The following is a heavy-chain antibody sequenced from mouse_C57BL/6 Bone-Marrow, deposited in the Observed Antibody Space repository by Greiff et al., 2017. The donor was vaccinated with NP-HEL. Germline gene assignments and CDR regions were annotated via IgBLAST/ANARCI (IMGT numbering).Heavy chain of an antibody. Sequence: VQLQQSGPVLVKPGASVKMSCKASGYTFTDYYMNWVKQSHGKSLEWIGVINPYNGGTSYNQKFKGKATLTVDKSSSTAYMELNSLTSEDSAVYYGARDRFTVALDYWGQGTTLTVSS. CDR2: INPYNGGT. D-gene: IGHD1-1*01. CDR3: ARDRFTVALDY. J-gene: IGHJ2*01. V-gene: IGHV1-19*01. CDR1: GYTFTDYY.